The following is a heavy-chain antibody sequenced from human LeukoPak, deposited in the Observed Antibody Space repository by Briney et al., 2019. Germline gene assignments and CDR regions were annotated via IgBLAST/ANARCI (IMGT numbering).Heavy chain of an antibody. CDR3: ARGGYSYGLGAFDI. Sequence: GGSLRLSCAASGFTFSSYSMNWVRQAPGKGLEGVSSISSSSSYIYYADSVKGRFTISRDNAKNSLYLQMNSLRAEDTAVYYCARGGYSYGLGAFDIWGQGTMVTVSS. CDR2: ISSSSSYI. D-gene: IGHD5-18*01. J-gene: IGHJ3*02. V-gene: IGHV3-21*01. CDR1: GFTFSSYS.